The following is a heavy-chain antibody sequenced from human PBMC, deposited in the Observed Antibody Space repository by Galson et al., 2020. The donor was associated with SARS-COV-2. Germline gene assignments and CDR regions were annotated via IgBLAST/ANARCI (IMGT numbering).Heavy chain of an antibody. Sequence: GGSLRLSGAVSGFMLDEYGMSWVRNVPGKGLEWVDGINWRGEIPGNVDSVKGRFTISRDNAKNSLILQMSSLRAEDTALYYCAWGFCRCSHCYRDDYYFDYWGQGTLVTVSS. CDR3: AWGFCRCSHCYRDDYYFDY. J-gene: IGHJ4*02. V-gene: IGHV3-20*04. CDR2: INWRGEIP. D-gene: IGHD3-16*02. CDR1: GFMLDEYG.